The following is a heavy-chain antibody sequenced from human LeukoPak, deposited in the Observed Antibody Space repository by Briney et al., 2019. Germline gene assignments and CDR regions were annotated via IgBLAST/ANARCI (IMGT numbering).Heavy chain of an antibody. CDR2: IYYSGST. Sequence: PSETLSLTCTVSGGSISSSSYYWGWIRQPPGKGLEWIGSIYYSGSTYYNPSLKSRVTISVDTSKNQFSLKLSSVTAADTAVYYCARGRATPVLLNWFDPWGQGTLVTVSS. D-gene: IGHD5-12*01. J-gene: IGHJ5*02. V-gene: IGHV4-39*07. CDR3: ARGRATPVLLNWFDP. CDR1: GGSISSSSYY.